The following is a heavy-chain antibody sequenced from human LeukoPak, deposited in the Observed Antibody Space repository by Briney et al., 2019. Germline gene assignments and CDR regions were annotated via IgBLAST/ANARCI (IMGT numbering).Heavy chain of an antibody. Sequence: ASVKVSCKASGYTLISYDINWVRQATGQGLEWMGWMNPNSGNTGYAQKFQGRVTMTRNTSISTAYMELSSLRSEGTAVYYCARVGYCSSTSCYNFDPWGQGTLVTVSS. CDR2: MNPNSGNT. CDR1: GYTLISYD. CDR3: ARVGYCSSTSCYNFDP. D-gene: IGHD2-2*02. V-gene: IGHV1-8*01. J-gene: IGHJ5*02.